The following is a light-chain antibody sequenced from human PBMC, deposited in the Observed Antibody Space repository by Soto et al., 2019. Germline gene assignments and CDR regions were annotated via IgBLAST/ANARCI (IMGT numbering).Light chain of an antibody. J-gene: IGKJ1*01. CDR3: QQYYSSWT. CDR2: DAS. CDR1: QSISSW. Sequence: DIQMTQSPSTLSASVGDRVTITCRASQSISSWLAWYQQKPGKAPKLLIYDASSLQSGVPSRFSGSGSGTEFTLTISGLQPDDFATYYCQQYYSSWTFGQGTKVDIK. V-gene: IGKV1-5*01.